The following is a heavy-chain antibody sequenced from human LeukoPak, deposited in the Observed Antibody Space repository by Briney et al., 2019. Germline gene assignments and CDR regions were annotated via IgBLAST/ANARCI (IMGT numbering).Heavy chain of an antibody. CDR1: GGSISSNY. CDR2: IYHSGST. D-gene: IGHD2-15*01. CDR3: ARHYCRGGSCYYFDY. V-gene: IGHV4-59*08. J-gene: IGHJ4*02. Sequence: SETLSLTCTASGGSISSNYWSWIRQPPGKGLEWIGYIYHSGSTNYNPSLKSRATISVDTSKNQFSLKVSSVTAADTAVYYCARHYCRGGSCYYFDYWGQGTLVTVSS.